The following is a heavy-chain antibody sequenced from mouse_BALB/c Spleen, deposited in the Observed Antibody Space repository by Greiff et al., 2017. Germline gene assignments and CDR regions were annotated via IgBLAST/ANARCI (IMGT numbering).Heavy chain of an antibody. D-gene: IGHD4-1*01. CDR2: IDPYYGGT. J-gene: IGHJ4*01. CDR3: ARGEDWGSMDY. Sequence: VQLQQSGPELEKPGASVKISCKASGYSFTGYNMNWVKQSNGKSLEWIGNIDPYYGGTSYNQKFKGKATWNVDKSYSTAYMQLKSLTSEDSAVYDCARGEDWGSMDYWGQGTSVTVSS. CDR1: GYSFTGYN. V-gene: IGHV1-39*01.